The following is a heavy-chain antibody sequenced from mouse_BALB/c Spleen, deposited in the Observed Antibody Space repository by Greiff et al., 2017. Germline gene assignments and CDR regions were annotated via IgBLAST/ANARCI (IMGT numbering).Heavy chain of an antibody. CDR1: GYSITSGYY. Sequence: EVQRVESGPGLVKPSQSLSLTCSVTGYSITSGYYWNWIRQFPGNKLEWMGYISYDGSNNYNPSLKNRISITRDTSKNQFFLKLNSVTTEDTATYYCARCDGYYHFDYWGQGTTLTVSS. CDR3: ARCDGYYHFDY. J-gene: IGHJ2*01. V-gene: IGHV3-6*02. CDR2: ISYDGSN. D-gene: IGHD2-3*01.